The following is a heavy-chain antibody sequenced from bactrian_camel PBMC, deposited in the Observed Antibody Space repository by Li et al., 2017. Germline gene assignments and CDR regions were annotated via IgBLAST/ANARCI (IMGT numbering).Heavy chain of an antibody. D-gene: IGHD5*01. Sequence: HVQLVESGGGLVQPGGSLRLSCAASGFTVGRQWMYWLRQAPGKGLEWVSSINSDGDTILYQDSVKGRFTISRDNAKNTLYLQMNSLSSDDTAVYSCAAGLATLGAYNHWGQGTQVTVS. CDR1: GFTVGRQW. J-gene: IGHJ4*01. CDR3: AAGLATLGAYNH. CDR2: INSDGDTI. V-gene: IGHV3S1*01.